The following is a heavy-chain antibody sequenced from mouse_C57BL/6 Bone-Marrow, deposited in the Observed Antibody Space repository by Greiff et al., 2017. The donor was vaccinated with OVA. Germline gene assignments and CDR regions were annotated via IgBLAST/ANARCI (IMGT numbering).Heavy chain of an antibody. CDR1: GYTFTSYW. Sequence: VQLQQSGAELVMPGASVKLSCKASGYTFTSYWMHWVKQRPGQGLEWIGEIDPSDSYTNYNQKFKGKSTVTVDKSSSTAYMQLSSLTSEDSAVYYCARPIYYYGSSYFDYWGQGTTLTVSS. J-gene: IGHJ2*01. CDR2: IDPSDSYT. D-gene: IGHD1-1*01. V-gene: IGHV1-69*01. CDR3: ARPIYYYGSSYFDY.